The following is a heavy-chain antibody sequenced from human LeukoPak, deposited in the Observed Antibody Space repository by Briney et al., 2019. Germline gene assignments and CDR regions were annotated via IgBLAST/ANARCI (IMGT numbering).Heavy chain of an antibody. J-gene: IGHJ4*02. CDR1: GYTFTSNY. CDR2: IYPRDGST. V-gene: IGHV1-46*01. CDR3: ARDQEGFDY. Sequence: ASVKVSCKASGYTFTSNYIHWVRQAPGQGLEWMGMIYPRDGSTSYAQKFQGRVTVTRDTSTSTVHMELSGLRPEDTAVYYCARDQEGFDYWGQGTLVTVSS.